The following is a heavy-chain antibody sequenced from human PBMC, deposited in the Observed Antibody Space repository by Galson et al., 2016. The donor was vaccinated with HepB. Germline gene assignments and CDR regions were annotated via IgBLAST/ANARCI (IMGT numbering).Heavy chain of an antibody. CDR2: ISHSGSAT. CDR3: ARTYYCGGYCRAYDD. CDR1: GFTFSSHS. D-gene: IGHD2-21*02. Sequence: SLRLSCAASGFTFSSHSMTWARQAPGKGLEWVSIISHSGSATYYADSVKGRFTISRDNSKSTLYLQMNSLRVDDTAMYYCARTYYCGGYCRAYDDWGQGTLVTVSS. J-gene: IGHJ4*02. V-gene: IGHV3-23*01.